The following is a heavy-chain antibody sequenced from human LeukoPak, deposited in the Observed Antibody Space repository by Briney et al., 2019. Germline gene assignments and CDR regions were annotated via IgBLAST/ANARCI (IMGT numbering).Heavy chain of an antibody. J-gene: IGHJ4*02. V-gene: IGHV4-4*02. CDR1: GGSISSSNW. CDR3: ASRPVGVYYDILTGYLASSC. CDR2: IYHSGST. Sequence: PSETLSLTCAVSGGSISSSNWWSWVRQPPGKGLEWIGEIYHSGSTNYNPSLKSRVTISVDKSKNQFSLKLSSVTAADTAVYYCASRPVGVYYDILTGYLASSCWGQGTLVTVSS. D-gene: IGHD3-9*01.